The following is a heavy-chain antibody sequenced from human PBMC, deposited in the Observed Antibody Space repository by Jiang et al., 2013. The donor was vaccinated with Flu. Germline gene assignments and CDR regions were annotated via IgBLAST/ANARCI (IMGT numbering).Heavy chain of an antibody. J-gene: IGHJ4*02. Sequence: TLTCTFSGFSLSTSGMCVSWIRQPPGKALEWLALIDWDDDKYYSTSLKTRLTISKDTSKNQVVLTMTNMDPVDTATYYCARIYSGYDSYYFDYWGQGTLVTVSS. CDR2: IDWDDDK. V-gene: IGHV2-70*01. D-gene: IGHD5-12*01. CDR3: ARIYSGYDSYYFDY. CDR1: GFSLSTSGMC.